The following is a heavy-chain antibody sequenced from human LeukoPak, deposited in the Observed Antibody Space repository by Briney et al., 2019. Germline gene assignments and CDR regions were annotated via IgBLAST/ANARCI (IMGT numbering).Heavy chain of an antibody. V-gene: IGHV4-4*07. J-gene: IGHJ4*02. Sequence: PSETLSLTCTVSGGSINSYYWTWIRQSAGKGLEWIGRMYSSGSTNYNPSLKSRVSMSVDTSKNQFSVKLTSVTAADTAVYYCERGGKATVVTMWGQGILVTVSS. CDR3: ERGGKATVVTM. D-gene: IGHD4-23*01. CDR1: GGSINSYY. CDR2: MYSSGST.